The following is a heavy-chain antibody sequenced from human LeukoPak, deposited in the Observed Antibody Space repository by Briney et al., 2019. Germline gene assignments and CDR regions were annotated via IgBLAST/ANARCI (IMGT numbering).Heavy chain of an antibody. V-gene: IGHV3-48*03. CDR3: ARSLYSSRSEWFYYNGMDV. D-gene: IGHD3-3*01. Sequence: GGSLRLSCAASGFTFSIYEMNWVRQAPGKGLEWVSYISSSGSTKYYADSVKGRFTISRDNARNSLSLQMNSLRAGDTALYYCARSLYSSRSEWFYYNGMDVWGQGTPVTVSS. J-gene: IGHJ6*02. CDR1: GFTFSIYE. CDR2: ISSSGSTK.